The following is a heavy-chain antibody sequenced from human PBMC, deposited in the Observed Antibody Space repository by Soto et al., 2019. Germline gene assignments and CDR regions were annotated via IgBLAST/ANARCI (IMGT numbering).Heavy chain of an antibody. D-gene: IGHD3-16*01. J-gene: IGHJ6*02. CDR2: FYYSGST. V-gene: IGHV4-61*01. CDR1: GGSVSSGSYY. Sequence: QVQLQESGPGLVKPSETLSLTCTVSGGSVSSGSYYWSWIRQPPGKGLECVVYFYYSGSTNYNPYLKSRVTLSVDTSKIRFSLRLSSVRLAYPAVYMCMRCRVMMRGFYIMDGWGQGTTATVS. CDR3: MRCRVMMRGFYIMDG.